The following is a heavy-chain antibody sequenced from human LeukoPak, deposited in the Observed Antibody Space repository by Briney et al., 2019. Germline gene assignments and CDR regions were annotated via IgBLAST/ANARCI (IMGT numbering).Heavy chain of an antibody. D-gene: IGHD2-2*01. CDR1: GFTFSSYG. CDR2: ISYDGSNK. Sequence: GGSLRLSCAASGFTFSSYGMHWVRQAPGKGLEWVAVISYDGSNKYYADSVKDRFTISRDNSKNMLYLQMNSLRAEDTAVYYCAKNPDEGLVVVPAAPGFDIWGQGTMVTVSS. V-gene: IGHV3-30*18. CDR3: AKNPDEGLVVVPAAPGFDI. J-gene: IGHJ3*02.